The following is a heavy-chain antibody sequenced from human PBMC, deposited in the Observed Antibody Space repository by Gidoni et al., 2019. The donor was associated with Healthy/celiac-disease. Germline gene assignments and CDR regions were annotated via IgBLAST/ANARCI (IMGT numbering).Heavy chain of an antibody. Sequence: QVQLVQSGAEVKKPGSSVKVSCKASGGTFSRYAISWVRKAPGQGREWMGGLIPIFGTANYAQKFQGRVTITADEATSTAYMGLSSLRSEDTAVYYCARGSAPIAARPYGMDVWGQGTTVTVSS. D-gene: IGHD6-6*01. CDR2: LIPIFGTA. V-gene: IGHV1-69*01. CDR1: GGTFSRYA. CDR3: ARGSAPIAARPYGMDV. J-gene: IGHJ6*02.